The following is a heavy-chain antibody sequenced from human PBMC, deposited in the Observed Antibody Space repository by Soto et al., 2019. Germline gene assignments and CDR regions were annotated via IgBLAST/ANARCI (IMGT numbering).Heavy chain of an antibody. CDR1: GFTFSSYW. Sequence: GGSLRLSCAASGFTFSSYWMSWVRQAPGKGLEWVANIKQDGSEKYYVDSVKGRFTISRDNAKNSLYLQMNGLRAEDTAVYYCARLRLRGVYYYYYYGMDVWGQGTTVTVSS. CDR2: IKQDGSEK. D-gene: IGHD3-10*01. V-gene: IGHV3-7*03. CDR3: ARLRLRGVYYYYYYGMDV. J-gene: IGHJ6*02.